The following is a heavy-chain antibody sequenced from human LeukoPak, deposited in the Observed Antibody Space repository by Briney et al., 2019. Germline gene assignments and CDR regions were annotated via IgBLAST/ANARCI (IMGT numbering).Heavy chain of an antibody. V-gene: IGHV7-4-1*02. J-gene: IGHJ4*02. Sequence: ASVKVSCKASGYTFTSYAMNWVRQAPGQGLEGMGWINTNTGNPTYAQGFTGRFVFSLDTSVSTAYLQISSLKAEDTAVYYCASRTTGTMIDYWGQGTLVTVSS. CDR3: ASRTTGTMIDY. D-gene: IGHD1-1*01. CDR2: INTNTGNP. CDR1: GYTFTSYA.